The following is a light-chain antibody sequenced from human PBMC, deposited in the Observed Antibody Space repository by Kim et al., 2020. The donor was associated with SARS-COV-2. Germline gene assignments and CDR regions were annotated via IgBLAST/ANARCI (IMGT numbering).Light chain of an antibody. CDR3: QVWDSDSDHVI. Sequence: SYELTQSPSVSVAPGQTATITCEGNNIGSKSVHWYEQKPGQAPLIVVYHDGERPSGIPERISGSNFGNTATLTISRVEAGDEADYFCQVWDSDSDHVIFGGGTKLTVL. J-gene: IGLJ2*01. V-gene: IGLV3-21*02. CDR2: HDG. CDR1: NIGSKS.